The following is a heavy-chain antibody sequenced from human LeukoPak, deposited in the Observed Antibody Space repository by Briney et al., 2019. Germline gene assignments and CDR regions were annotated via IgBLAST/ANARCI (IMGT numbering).Heavy chain of an antibody. Sequence: SETLSLTCAVYGGSFSGYYWSWIRQPPGKGLEWIGEINHSGSTNYNPSLKSRVTISVDTSKNQFSLKLSSVTAADTAVYYCARDRGGSYGLTFDYWGQGTLVTVSS. CDR1: GGSFSGYY. V-gene: IGHV4-34*01. CDR2: INHSGST. D-gene: IGHD1-26*01. J-gene: IGHJ4*02. CDR3: ARDRGGSYGLTFDY.